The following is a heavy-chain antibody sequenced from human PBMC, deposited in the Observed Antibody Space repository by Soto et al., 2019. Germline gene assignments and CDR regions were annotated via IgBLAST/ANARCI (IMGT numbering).Heavy chain of an antibody. CDR3: ATSHYYENTGYYYFNH. J-gene: IGHJ1*01. CDR1: RGTFNTYA. CDR2: IIPSFGTP. Sequence: QVQLVQSGAEVKRPGSSVKVSCTASRGTFNTYAVHWVRQAPGQGLEWMGGIIPSFGTPNYAQRFQGRVIITADESTSTAYMELSSLGSEDTAIFFCATSHYYENTGYYYFNHWGQGTLVTVS. D-gene: IGHD3-22*01. V-gene: IGHV1-69*01.